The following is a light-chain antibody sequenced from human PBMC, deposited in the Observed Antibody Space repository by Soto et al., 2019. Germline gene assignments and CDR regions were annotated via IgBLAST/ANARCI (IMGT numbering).Light chain of an antibody. CDR3: QQYNNWPPIT. CDR2: GAS. Sequence: EIVMTQSPATLSVSPGERATLSCRASQSVSSNLVWFQQKPGQAPRLLIYGASTRASGIPARFSGSGSGTEFTLTISSLQSEDFAVYYCQQYNNWPPITFGQGTRLEIK. V-gene: IGKV3-15*01. CDR1: QSVSSN. J-gene: IGKJ5*01.